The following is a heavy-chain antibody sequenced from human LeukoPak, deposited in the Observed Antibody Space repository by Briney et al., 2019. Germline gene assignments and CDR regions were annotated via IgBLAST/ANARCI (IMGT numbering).Heavy chain of an antibody. CDR3: ARDSFGVADSSGYYYTGSDY. V-gene: IGHV3-53*01. D-gene: IGHD3-22*01. Sequence: PGGSLRLSCAASGFTVSSNYMSWVRQAPGKGLEWVSAIYSGGSTYYADSVKGRFTISRDNSKNTLYLQMSSLRAEDTAVYYCARDSFGVADSSGYYYTGSDYWGQGTLVAVSS. J-gene: IGHJ4*02. CDR1: GFTVSSNY. CDR2: IYSGGST.